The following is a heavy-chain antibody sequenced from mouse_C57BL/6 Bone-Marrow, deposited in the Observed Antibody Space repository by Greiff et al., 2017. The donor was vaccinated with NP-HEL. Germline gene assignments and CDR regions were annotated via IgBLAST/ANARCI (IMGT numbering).Heavy chain of an antibody. D-gene: IGHD1-1*01. V-gene: IGHV1-53*01. Sequence: QVQLKQPGTELVKPGASVKLSCKASGYTFTSYWMHWVKQRPGQGLEWIGNINPSNGGTNYNEKFKSKATLTVDKSSSTAYMQLSSLTSEDSAVYYCARCTVVATNFDYWGQGTTLTVSS. J-gene: IGHJ2*01. CDR2: INPSNGGT. CDR3: ARCTVVATNFDY. CDR1: GYTFTSYW.